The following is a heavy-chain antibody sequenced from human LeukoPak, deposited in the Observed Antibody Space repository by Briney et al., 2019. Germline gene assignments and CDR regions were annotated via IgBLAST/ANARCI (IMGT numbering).Heavy chain of an antibody. D-gene: IGHD2-2*01. J-gene: IGHJ4*02. CDR3: ARGSTAIRLDYFDY. V-gene: IGHV1-18*01. Sequence: ASVKVSCKATGYTFTSYGISWVRQAPGQGLEWMGWISAYNGNTNYAQKLQGRVAMTTDTSTSTAYMELRSLRSDDTAVYYCARGSTAIRLDYFDYWGQGTLVTVSS. CDR2: ISAYNGNT. CDR1: GYTFTSYG.